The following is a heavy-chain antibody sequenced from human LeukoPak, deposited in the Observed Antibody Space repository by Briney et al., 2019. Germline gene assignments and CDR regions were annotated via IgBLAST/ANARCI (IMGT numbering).Heavy chain of an antibody. Sequence: GGSLRLSCAASGFTFSSYSMNWARQAPGKGLEWVSFISSSSSYIYYADSVKGRFTISRDNAKNSLYLQMNSLRAEDTAVYYCARDDYGDLYYFDYWGQGTLVTVSS. D-gene: IGHD4-17*01. CDR1: GFTFSSYS. V-gene: IGHV3-21*06. CDR2: ISSSSSYI. CDR3: ARDDYGDLYYFDY. J-gene: IGHJ4*02.